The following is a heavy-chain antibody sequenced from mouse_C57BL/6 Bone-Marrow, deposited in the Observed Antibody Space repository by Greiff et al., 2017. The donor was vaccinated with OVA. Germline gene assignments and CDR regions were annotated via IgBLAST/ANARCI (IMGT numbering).Heavy chain of an antibody. J-gene: IGHJ2*01. Sequence: VKLQQPGAELVMPGASVKLSCKASGYTFTSYWMHWVKQRPGQGLEWIGEIDPSDSYTNYNQKFKGKSTLTVDKSSSTAYMQLSSLTSEDSAVYYCAREGVYYYGSSYDYWGQGTTLTVSS. CDR1: GYTFTSYW. CDR2: IDPSDSYT. D-gene: IGHD1-1*01. V-gene: IGHV1-69*01. CDR3: AREGVYYYGSSYDY.